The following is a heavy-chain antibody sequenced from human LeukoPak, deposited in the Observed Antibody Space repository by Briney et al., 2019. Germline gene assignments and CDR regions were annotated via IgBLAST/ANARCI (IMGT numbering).Heavy chain of an antibody. D-gene: IGHD3-22*01. V-gene: IGHV3-48*03. CDR3: EGSDYYDSSGYYFDY. J-gene: IGHJ4*02. CDR2: ISTVGSTI. CDR1: AFAFSNYE. Sequence: GGSLRLSCTTSAFAFSNYEMHWVRQAPGKGLEWVSYISTVGSTIYYSDSVKGRFTISRDNAKKSLSLQMNSLRAEDTAVYYCEGSDYYDSSGYYFDYWGQGTLVTVSS.